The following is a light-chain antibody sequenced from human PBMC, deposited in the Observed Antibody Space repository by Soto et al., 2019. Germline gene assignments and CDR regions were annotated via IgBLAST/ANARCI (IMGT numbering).Light chain of an antibody. J-gene: IGKJ1*01. CDR1: QAISRDY. Sequence: EIVLTQSPGTLSLSPGERVTLSCRASQAISRDYLAWYQQRPGQSPRLLIYGASNRATGIPDRFSGSGSGTDFTLTISRLESADSAVYYCQQYGSAPWTFGQGTKVEIK. CDR2: GAS. V-gene: IGKV3-20*01. CDR3: QQYGSAPWT.